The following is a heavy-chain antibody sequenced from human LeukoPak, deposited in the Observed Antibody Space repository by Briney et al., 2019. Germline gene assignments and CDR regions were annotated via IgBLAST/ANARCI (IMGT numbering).Heavy chain of an antibody. CDR1: GFTFSSYW. D-gene: IGHD6-13*01. CDR3: ARRGTSAAGPPFDY. V-gene: IGHV4-34*01. J-gene: IGHJ4*02. Sequence: GSLRLSCAASGFTFSSYWMSWVRQPPGKGLEWIGEINHSGSTNYNPSPKSRVTISVDTSKNQFSLKLSSVTAADTAVYYCARRGTSAAGPPFDYWGQGTLVTVSS. CDR2: INHSGST.